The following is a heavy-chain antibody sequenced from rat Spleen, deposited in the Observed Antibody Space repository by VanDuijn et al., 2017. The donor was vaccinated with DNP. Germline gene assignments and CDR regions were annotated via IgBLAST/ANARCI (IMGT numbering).Heavy chain of an antibody. CDR2: IGPSGGNI. CDR3: VKDLRGGSAFDY. V-gene: IGHV5-19*01. J-gene: IGHJ2*01. D-gene: IGHD1-11*01. CDR1: GFIFSTNW. Sequence: EVQLVESGGGLVQPGRSMKLSCAASGFIFSTNWLNWIRQGPTKGLEWVAAIGPSGGNIYYRDSVKGRFTMSSDDARSTLYLQMDSLRSEDTATYYCVKDLRGGSAFDYWGPGILVTVSS.